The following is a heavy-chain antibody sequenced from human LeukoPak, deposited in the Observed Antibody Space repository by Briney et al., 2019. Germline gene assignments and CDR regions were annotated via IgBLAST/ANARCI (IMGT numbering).Heavy chain of an antibody. V-gene: IGHV3-48*03. D-gene: IGHD3-22*01. CDR3: ARGLRYYDSSASLFDY. CDR1: GFTFSSYE. J-gene: IGHJ4*02. Sequence: GGSLRLSCAASGFTFSSYEMNWVRQAPGKGLEWVSYISSSGSVIKYADSVKGRFTISRDNARNSLYLQMNSLRAEDTAVYYCARGLRYYDSSASLFDYWGQGTLVTVSS. CDR2: ISSSGSVI.